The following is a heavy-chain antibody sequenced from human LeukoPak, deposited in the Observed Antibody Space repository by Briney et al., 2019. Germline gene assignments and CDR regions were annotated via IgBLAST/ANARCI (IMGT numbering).Heavy chain of an antibody. D-gene: IGHD1-26*01. V-gene: IGHV3-64*02. CDR3: VREYSATHAFDY. J-gene: IGHJ4*02. Sequence: GGSLRLSCAASGFSFSSEVMHWVRQAPGKGPEYVSTITAGGAPTYDAESVKGGFTISRDNTKGTLYLQMGSLRVENTAVYYCVREYSATHAFDYWDRGTLVTVSS. CDR2: ITAGGAPT. CDR1: GFSFSSEV.